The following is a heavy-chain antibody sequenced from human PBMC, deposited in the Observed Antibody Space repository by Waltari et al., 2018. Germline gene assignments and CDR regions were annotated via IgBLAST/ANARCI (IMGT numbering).Heavy chain of an antibody. D-gene: IGHD2-2*01. CDR3: VRDVVTALWYFDL. CDR1: GFTISSYW. CDR2: INRDGTSI. J-gene: IGHJ2*01. V-gene: IGHV3-74*03. Sequence: EVQLVESGGGLVQPGGSLRLSCAASGFTISSYWMHWVRQAPGKGPEWVSRINRDGTSIAYVDSVRGRFTIYRDNAKNTLYLQMNSLRGEDTAVYYCVRDVVTALWYFDLWGRGNLVTVSS.